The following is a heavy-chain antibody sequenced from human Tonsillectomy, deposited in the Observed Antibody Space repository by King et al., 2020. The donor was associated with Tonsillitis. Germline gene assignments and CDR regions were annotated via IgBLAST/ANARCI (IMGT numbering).Heavy chain of an antibody. J-gene: IGHJ5*02. CDR2: INPNSGGT. Sequence: LVESGAEVKKPGASVKVSCKASGYTFTGYYMHWVRQAPGQGLEWMGWINPNSGGTNYARKFQGWVTMTRDLSISTAYMEMSRLRSDDTAVYYCARGQYDILTGYSVNWFDPWGQGTLVIVSS. CDR3: ARGQYDILTGYSVNWFDP. D-gene: IGHD3-9*01. CDR1: GYTFTGYY. V-gene: IGHV1-2*04.